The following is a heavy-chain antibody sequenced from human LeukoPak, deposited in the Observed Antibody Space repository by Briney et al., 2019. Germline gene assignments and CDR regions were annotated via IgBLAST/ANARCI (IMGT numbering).Heavy chain of an antibody. V-gene: IGHV3-21*01. J-gene: IGHJ5*02. CDR1: GFTFSSYS. D-gene: IGHD5-12*01. CDR2: ISSSSSYI. Sequence: GGSLRLSCAASGFTFSSYSMIWVRQAPGKGLEWVSSISSSSSYIYYADSVKGRFTISRDNAKNSLYLQMNSLRAEDTAVYYCARGLVDGGYAWGQGTLVTVSS. CDR3: ARGLVDGGYA.